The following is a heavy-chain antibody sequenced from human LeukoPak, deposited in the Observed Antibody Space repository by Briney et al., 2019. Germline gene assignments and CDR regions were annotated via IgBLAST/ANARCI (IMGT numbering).Heavy chain of an antibody. Sequence: PGGSLRLSCRVSGFTFSRYAMSWVRQAPGKGLEWVSTLSVVGLSAYYADSVKGRFTISRDNSNNTLYLQMNSLRVNDTALYYCARTYGGNSFWFDRWGQGTLVTVSS. CDR3: ARTYGGNSFWFDR. CDR2: LSVVGLSA. J-gene: IGHJ5*02. V-gene: IGHV3-23*01. CDR1: GFTFSRYA. D-gene: IGHD4-23*01.